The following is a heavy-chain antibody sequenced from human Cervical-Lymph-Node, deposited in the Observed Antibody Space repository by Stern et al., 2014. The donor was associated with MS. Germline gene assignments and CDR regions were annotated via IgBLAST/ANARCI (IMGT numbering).Heavy chain of an antibody. CDR3: AHRLGDYAPFDY. J-gene: IGHJ4*02. CDR2: IYWDDDK. CDR1: GFSLNTYGVA. Sequence: ESGPTLVKPTHTLTLTYTFSGFSLNTYGVAVGWIRQPPGKALEWLALIYWDDDKRYSPSLQSRLTIAKDISKNQVLLTMTNMDPVDTGTFYCAHRLGDYAPFDYWGQGALVTVSS. V-gene: IGHV2-5*02. D-gene: IGHD3-16*01.